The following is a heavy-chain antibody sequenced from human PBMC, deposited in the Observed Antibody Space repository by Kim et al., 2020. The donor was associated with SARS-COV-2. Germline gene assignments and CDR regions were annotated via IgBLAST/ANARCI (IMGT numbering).Heavy chain of an antibody. CDR1: GFTFSSYW. J-gene: IGHJ6*02. CDR3: ASQEGSDENDYYYYYGMDV. V-gene: IGHV3-74*01. CDR2: INSDGSST. Sequence: GGSLKLSCAASGFTFSSYWMHWVRQAPGKGLVWVSRINSDGSSTSYADSVKGRFTISRDNAKNTLYLQMISLRAEDTAVYYCASQEGSDENDYYYYYGMDVWGQGTTVTVSS.